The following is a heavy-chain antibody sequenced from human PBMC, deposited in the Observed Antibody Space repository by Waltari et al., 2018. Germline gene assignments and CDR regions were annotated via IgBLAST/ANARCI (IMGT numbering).Heavy chain of an antibody. CDR1: GDSISSYY. V-gene: IGHV4-59*01. Sequence: QVQLQESGPGLVKPSETLSLTCTVSGDSISSYYWSWIRQPPGKGLEWIGYIYYSGSTNYNPSLKSRVTISVDTSKNQFSLKLSSVTAADTAVYYCARGGLVVGYFQHWGQGTLVTVSS. CDR3: ARGGLVVGYFQH. CDR2: IYYSGST. D-gene: IGHD2-2*01. J-gene: IGHJ1*01.